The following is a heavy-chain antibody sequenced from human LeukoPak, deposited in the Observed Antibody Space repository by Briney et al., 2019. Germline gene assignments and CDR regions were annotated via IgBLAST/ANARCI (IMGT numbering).Heavy chain of an antibody. CDR2: INHSGST. CDR3: ALFGARIVGATNFDY. Sequence: SETLSLTCAVYGGSFSGYYWSWIRQPPGKGLEWIGEINHSGSTNYNPSLKSRVTISVDTSKNQFSLKLSSVTAADTAVYYCALFGARIVGATNFDYRGQGTLVTVSS. D-gene: IGHD1-26*01. V-gene: IGHV4-34*01. CDR1: GGSFSGYY. J-gene: IGHJ4*02.